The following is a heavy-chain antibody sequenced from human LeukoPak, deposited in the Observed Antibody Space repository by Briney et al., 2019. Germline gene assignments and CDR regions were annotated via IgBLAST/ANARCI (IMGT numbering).Heavy chain of an antibody. CDR2: MWYDGSNK. CDR1: GFTFSSYG. J-gene: IGHJ6*02. Sequence: GGSLRLSCAASGFTFSSYGMHWVRQAPGKGLEWVAVMWYDGSNKYYADSVKGRFTISRDNSKNTLYLQMNSLRAEDTAVYYCAKSHSSSSYFYYGMDVWGQGTTVTVSS. CDR3: AKSHSSSSYFYYGMDV. V-gene: IGHV3-33*06. D-gene: IGHD6-13*01.